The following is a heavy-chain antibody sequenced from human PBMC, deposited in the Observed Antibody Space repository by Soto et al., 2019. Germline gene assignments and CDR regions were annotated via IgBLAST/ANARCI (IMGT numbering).Heavy chain of an antibody. CDR1: VYTFTSYG. D-gene: IGHD4-17*01. J-gene: IGHJ6*02. V-gene: IGHV1-18*01. Sequence: QVQLVQSGAEVKKPGASVKVSCKASVYTFTSYGISWVRQAPGQGREWMGWISAYKGNTNYAQNPQARVTLTTDTSTSTAYMELRSLRSDDTAVYYCARDASLPYGDYAPYSYYGMDVWGQGTTVTVSS. CDR2: ISAYKGNT. CDR3: ARDASLPYGDYAPYSYYGMDV.